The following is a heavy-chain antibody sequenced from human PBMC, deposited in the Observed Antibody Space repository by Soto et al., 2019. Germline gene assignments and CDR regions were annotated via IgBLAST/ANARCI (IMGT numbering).Heavy chain of an antibody. J-gene: IGHJ4*02. CDR2: IYYSGST. Sequence: QVQLQESGPGLVKPSQTLSLTCTVSGGSISSSGYYLNWIRQHPGKGLEWIGYIYYSGSTYYNPSLKSRVTISVDTSKNQFSLKLSSVTAADTAVYYCARMLGATIFDYWGQGTLVTVSS. D-gene: IGHD5-12*01. CDR1: GGSISSSGYY. V-gene: IGHV4-31*03. CDR3: ARMLGATIFDY.